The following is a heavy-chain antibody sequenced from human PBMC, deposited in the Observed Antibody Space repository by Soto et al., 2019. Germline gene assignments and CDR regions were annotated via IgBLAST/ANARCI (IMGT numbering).Heavy chain of an antibody. D-gene: IGHD3-22*01. J-gene: IGHJ4*02. Sequence: QVQLVQSGAEVKKPGASVKVSCKASGYTFTSYGISWVRQAPGQGLEWMGWISAYNGNTNYAQKLQGRVTMTTDTSTSKAYMEVGSLRFDDTAVYYCSGYSRGYYHLDYWGQGTLVTVSS. V-gene: IGHV1-18*01. CDR2: ISAYNGNT. CDR1: GYTFTSYG. CDR3: SGYSRGYYHLDY.